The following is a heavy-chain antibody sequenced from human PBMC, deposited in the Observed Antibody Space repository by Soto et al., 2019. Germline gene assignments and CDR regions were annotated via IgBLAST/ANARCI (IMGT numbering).Heavy chain of an antibody. CDR2: INYSGTT. V-gene: IGHV4-39*07. CDR1: GGSISSSSFF. Sequence: PSETLSLTCTVSGGSISSSSFFWTWVRQSPGKGLEWIGSINYSGTTYYTSSLRSRVTISVDTSKNQFSLKMSSVTAADTAVYYCARDGDSSSFDYWGQGTLVTVSS. CDR3: ARDGDSSSFDY. J-gene: IGHJ4*02. D-gene: IGHD2-21*02.